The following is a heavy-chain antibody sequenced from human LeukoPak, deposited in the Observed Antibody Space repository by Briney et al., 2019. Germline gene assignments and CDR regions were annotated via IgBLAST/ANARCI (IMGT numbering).Heavy chain of an antibody. D-gene: IGHD3-22*01. CDR2: LSGSGGST. Sequence: GGSLRLSCVVSGITLSNYGMTWVRQAPGEGLEWVAGLSGSGGSTNYADSVKGRFTISRDNAKNTLYLQMNSLRAADTAVYFCAKRGVVIRVILVGFHKEAYYFDSWGQGVLVTVSS. J-gene: IGHJ4*02. CDR1: GITLSNYG. CDR3: AKRGVVIRVILVGFHKEAYYFDS. V-gene: IGHV3-23*01.